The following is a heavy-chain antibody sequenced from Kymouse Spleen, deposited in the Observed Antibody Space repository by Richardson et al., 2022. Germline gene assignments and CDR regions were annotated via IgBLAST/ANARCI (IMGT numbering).Heavy chain of an antibody. V-gene: IGHV3-30*18. CDR1: GFTFSSYG. Sequence: QVQLVESGGGVVQPGRSLRLSCAASGFTFSSYGMHWVRQAPGKGLEWVAVISYDGSNKYYADSVKGRFTISRDNSKNTLYLQMNSLRAEDTAVYYCAKDIRSYFDYWGQGTLVTVSS. J-gene: IGHJ4*02. D-gene: IGHD3-3*01,IGHD3-9*01,IGHD5-12*01. CDR3: AKDIRSYFDY. CDR2: ISYDGSNK.